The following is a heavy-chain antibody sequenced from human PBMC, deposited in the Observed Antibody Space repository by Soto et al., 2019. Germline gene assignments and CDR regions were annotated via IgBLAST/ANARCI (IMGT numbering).Heavy chain of an antibody. CDR2: ISWNSGSI. CDR3: AKDHNGYRPGGIFDY. J-gene: IGHJ4*02. D-gene: IGHD5-12*01. Sequence: EVQLVESGGGLVQPGRSLRLSCAASGFTFDDYAMHWVRQAPGKGLEWVSGISWNSGSIGYADSVKGRFTISRDNAKNSLYLQMNSLRAEDTALYYCAKDHNGYRPGGIFDYWGQGTLVTVSS. V-gene: IGHV3-9*01. CDR1: GFTFDDYA.